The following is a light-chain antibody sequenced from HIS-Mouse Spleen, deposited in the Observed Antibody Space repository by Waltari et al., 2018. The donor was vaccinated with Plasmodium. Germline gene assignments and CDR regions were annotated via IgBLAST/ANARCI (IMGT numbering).Light chain of an antibody. J-gene: IGKJ1*01. V-gene: IGKV1-5*03. CDR2: KAS. CDR1: QSISSR. Sequence: DIQMTQSPSTLSASVGDRVTITCRASQSISSRLAWYKQKPGKARKLLIYKASSLESGGPSGFSGSGSGTEFTRTISSRQPDEFATYYCQQYNSYSWTFGQGTKVEIK. CDR3: QQYNSYSWT.